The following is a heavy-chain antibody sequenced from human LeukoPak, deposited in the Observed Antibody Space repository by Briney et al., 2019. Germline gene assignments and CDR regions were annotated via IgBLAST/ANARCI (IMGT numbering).Heavy chain of an antibody. J-gene: IGHJ1*01. Sequence: SETLSLTCTVSGDSVSSYYWSWIRQPPGKGLEWIGYINYSGSTNYNPSLMSRVTISGDTSKNQFSLKLSSVTAADTAVYYCANSPRGTEYFHHWGQGTLVTVSS. D-gene: IGHD4-23*01. CDR2: INYSGST. V-gene: IGHV4-59*08. CDR1: GDSVSSYY. CDR3: ANSPRGTEYFHH.